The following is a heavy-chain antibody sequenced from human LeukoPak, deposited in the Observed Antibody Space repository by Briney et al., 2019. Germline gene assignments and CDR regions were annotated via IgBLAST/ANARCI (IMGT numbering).Heavy chain of an antibody. Sequence: PSETLSLTCIVPGGSISSSSYYWAWIRQSPGKGLEWIGTFSSGGSAYYNPSLTSRVSISKDTSDNQFSLRLYSVTAADTAVYYCARKQTGTMSDVWGQGTHVTVSS. J-gene: IGHJ4*02. CDR3: ARKQTGTMSDV. V-gene: IGHV4-39*07. CDR2: FSSGGSA. CDR1: GGSISSSSYY. D-gene: IGHD1-7*01.